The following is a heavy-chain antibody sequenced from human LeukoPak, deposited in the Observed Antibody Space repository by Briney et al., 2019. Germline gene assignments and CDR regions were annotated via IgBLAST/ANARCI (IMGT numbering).Heavy chain of an antibody. D-gene: IGHD1-26*01. CDR3: ARVNSGSYIFDY. J-gene: IGHJ4*02. CDR2: TRNKANSYTT. CDR1: GFTFSDHH. Sequence: GGSLRLSCAASGFTFSDHHMDWVRQAPGKGLEWVGRTRNKANSYTTEYAASVKGRFTISRDDSKNSLYLQMNSLKTEDTAVYYCARVNSGSYIFDYWGQGTLVTVSS. V-gene: IGHV3-72*01.